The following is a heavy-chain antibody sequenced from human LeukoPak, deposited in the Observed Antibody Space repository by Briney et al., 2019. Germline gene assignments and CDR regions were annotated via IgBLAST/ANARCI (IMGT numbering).Heavy chain of an antibody. J-gene: IGHJ4*02. CDR2: INPDSGDT. D-gene: IGHD3-9*01. Sequence: ASVKVSGKTSGYTFTGYYIHWVRQAPGQGLEWMGWINPDSGDTNSAQKFQGRVTMTTDTSISTAYMELSRLRSDDTAVYYCARGFDWLEYYFDYWGQGTLVTVSS. CDR3: ARGFDWLEYYFDY. V-gene: IGHV1-2*02. CDR1: GYTFTGYY.